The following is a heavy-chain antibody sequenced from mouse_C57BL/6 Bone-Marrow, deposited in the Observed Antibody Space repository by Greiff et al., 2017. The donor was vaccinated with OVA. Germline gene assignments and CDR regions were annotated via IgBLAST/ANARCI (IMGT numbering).Heavy chain of an antibody. V-gene: IGHV6-3*01. D-gene: IGHD2-1*01. CDR2: IRLKSDNYAT. CDR1: GFTFSNYW. J-gene: IGHJ2*01. CDR3: TKAPIYYGNYRDY. Sequence: EVHLVESGGGLVQPGGSMKLSCVASGFTFSNYWMNWVRQSPEKGLEWVAQIRLKSDNYATHYAESGKGRFTISRDDSKSSVYLQMNNLRAEDTGIYYCTKAPIYYGNYRDYWGQGTTLTVSS.